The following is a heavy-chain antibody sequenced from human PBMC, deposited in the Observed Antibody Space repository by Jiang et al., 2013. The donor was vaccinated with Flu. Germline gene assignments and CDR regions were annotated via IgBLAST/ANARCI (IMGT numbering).Heavy chain of an antibody. Sequence: SSGGYYWSWIRQHPGKGLEWIGYIYYSGSTYYNPSLKSRVTISVDTSKNQFSLKLSSVTAADTAVYYCARRGGQVLSRRYFDLWGRGTLVTVSS. CDR3: ARRGGQVLSRRYFDL. V-gene: IGHV4-31*02. CDR1: SSGGYY. CDR2: IYYSGST. D-gene: IGHD2-8*01. J-gene: IGHJ2*01.